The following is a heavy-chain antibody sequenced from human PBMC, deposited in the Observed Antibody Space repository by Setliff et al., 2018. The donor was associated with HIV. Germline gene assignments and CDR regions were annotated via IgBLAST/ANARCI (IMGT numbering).Heavy chain of an antibody. CDR1: GGSIISSNW. Sequence: SETLSLTCAVSGGSIISSNWWSWVRQPPGKGLEWIGEIYYTGNTNYNPSLKSRVSISVDKSKNQFSPKLNSVTAADTAMYYCARRGDSSGYYDAFDVWGQGTKVTVSS. J-gene: IGHJ3*01. D-gene: IGHD3-22*01. V-gene: IGHV4-4*02. CDR2: IYYTGNT. CDR3: ARRGDSSGYYDAFDV.